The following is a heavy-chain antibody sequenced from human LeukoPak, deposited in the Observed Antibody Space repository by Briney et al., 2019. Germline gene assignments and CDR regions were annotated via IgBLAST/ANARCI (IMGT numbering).Heavy chain of an antibody. V-gene: IGHV1-2*02. CDR3: ARVLSGYSGYVFDN. CDR2: INPNSGGT. CDR1: GYTFTGYY. Sequence: ASVKVSCKASGYTFTGYYMHWVRQAPGQGLEWMGWINPNSGGTNYAQKFQGRVTMTRDTSISTAYMELSRLRSDDTAVYYCARVLSGYSGYVFDNWGQGTLVTVSS. D-gene: IGHD5-12*01. J-gene: IGHJ4*02.